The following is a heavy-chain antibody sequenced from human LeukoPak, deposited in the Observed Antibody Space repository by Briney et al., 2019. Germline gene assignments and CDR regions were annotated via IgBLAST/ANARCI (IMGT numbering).Heavy chain of an antibody. CDR2: ISAYNGNT. V-gene: IGHV1-18*01. J-gene: IGHJ4*02. Sequence: ASVKVSCKASGYTFTSYGISWVRQAPGQGLEWMGWISAYNGNTNYAQKLQGRVTMTTDTSTSTAYMELRSLRSDDTAVYYCARAYYYDSSGYQSTLWYWGQGTLVTVSS. D-gene: IGHD3-22*01. CDR3: ARAYYYDSSGYQSTLWY. CDR1: GYTFTSYG.